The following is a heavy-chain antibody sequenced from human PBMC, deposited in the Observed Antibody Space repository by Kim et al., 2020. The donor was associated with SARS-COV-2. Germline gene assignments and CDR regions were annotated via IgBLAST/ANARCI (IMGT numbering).Heavy chain of an antibody. Sequence: ASVKVSCKASGYTFTSYPIHWVRQAPGQSLEWMGWINAGNGNPEYSQKFQGRVTIIRDPSASTGYMELSSLRSEDTAPYYCARGQVGLDVWGQGTTVTVSS. CDR1: GYTFTSYP. V-gene: IGHV1-3*01. CDR2: INAGNGNP. CDR3: ARGQVGLDV. J-gene: IGHJ6*02.